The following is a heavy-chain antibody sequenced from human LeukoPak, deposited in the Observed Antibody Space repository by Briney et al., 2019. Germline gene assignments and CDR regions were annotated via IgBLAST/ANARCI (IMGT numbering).Heavy chain of an antibody. D-gene: IGHD3-9*01. CDR1: GYSFANYY. Sequence: ASVKVSCKASGYSFANYYIHWVRRAPGQGLEWMGVINPTGGVATYAQRFQGRLTMSRDTSTTTVYMELSSLKSEDTAVYYCAKDLNDWNYFYYYCLDVWGIGTMVTVSS. CDR2: INPTGGVA. V-gene: IGHV1-46*01. CDR3: AKDLNDWNYFYYYCLDV. J-gene: IGHJ6*03.